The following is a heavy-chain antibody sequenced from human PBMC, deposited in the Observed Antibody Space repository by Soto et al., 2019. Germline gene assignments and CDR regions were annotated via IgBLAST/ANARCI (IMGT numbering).Heavy chain of an antibody. CDR3: ARGTSSCSWYYFDY. V-gene: IGHV1-69*13. D-gene: IGHD6-13*01. J-gene: IGHJ4*02. CDR1: GGTFSSYA. CDR2: IIPIFGTA. Sequence: AVKVSCKASGGTFSSYAISWVRQAPGQGLEWMGGIIPIFGTANYAQKFQGRVTITADESTSTAYMELSSLRSEDTAVYYCARGTSSCSWYYFDYWGQGTLVTVSS.